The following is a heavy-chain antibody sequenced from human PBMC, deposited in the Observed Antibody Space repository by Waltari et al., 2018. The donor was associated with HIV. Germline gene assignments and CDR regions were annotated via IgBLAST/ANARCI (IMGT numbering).Heavy chain of an antibody. CDR1: GFTFSCYW. V-gene: IGHV3-7*04. CDR2: IKEEGSEK. J-gene: IGHJ4*02. D-gene: IGHD3-10*01. CDR3: ARGGFYGSGSKVN. Sequence: EVQLVASGGGLVQPGGYLSLSCQAPGFTFSCYWMSWVPQAPGKGLEWVANIKEEGSEKYYVDSVNGRFTISRDNAENSLYLQMNSLRAKDTAVYYCARGGFYGSGSKVNWGQGTLVTVSS.